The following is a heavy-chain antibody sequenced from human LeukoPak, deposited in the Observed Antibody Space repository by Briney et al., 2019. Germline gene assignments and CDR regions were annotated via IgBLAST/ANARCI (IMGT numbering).Heavy chain of an antibody. CDR1: GFTFSSYA. CDR2: ISYDGSNK. V-gene: IGHV3-30-3*01. J-gene: IGHJ6*02. Sequence: GGSLRLSCAASGFTFSSYAMHWVRQAPGKGLEWAAVISYDGSNKYYADSVKGRFTISRDNSKNTLYLQMNSLRAEDTAVYYCARLRGGGAAAIYGMDVWGQGTTVTVSS. CDR3: ARLRGGGAAAIYGMDV. D-gene: IGHD2-2*01.